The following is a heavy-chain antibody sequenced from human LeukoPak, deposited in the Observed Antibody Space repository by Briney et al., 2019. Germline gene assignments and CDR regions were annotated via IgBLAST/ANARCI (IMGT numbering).Heavy chain of an antibody. CDR1: GYTFTGYY. CDR3: ARGYYVRSSGWSGNYFDY. J-gene: IGHJ4*02. V-gene: IGHV1-2*02. Sequence: SSMKPSCKASGYTFTGYYMNCVRPAPGQGLEWLGWINPNSGGTNYAQKFQGMVTMTRDTSISTAYMELSRLRSDDTAVYYCARGYYVRSSGWSGNYFDYWGQGTLVTVSS. D-gene: IGHD6-19*01. CDR2: INPNSGGT.